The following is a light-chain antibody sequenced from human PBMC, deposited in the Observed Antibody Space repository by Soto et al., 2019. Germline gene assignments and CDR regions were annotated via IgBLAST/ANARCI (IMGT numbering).Light chain of an antibody. CDR2: EVS. V-gene: IGLV2-14*01. Sequence: QSALTQPASVSGSPGQSITISCTGTSSDVGGYKFVSWYQQHPGKAPKLMIYEVSNRPSGVSSRFSGSKSGNTASLTVSGLQAEDEADYYCSSYAGSSNVFGTGTKVTVL. CDR3: SSYAGSSNV. J-gene: IGLJ1*01. CDR1: SSDVGGYKF.